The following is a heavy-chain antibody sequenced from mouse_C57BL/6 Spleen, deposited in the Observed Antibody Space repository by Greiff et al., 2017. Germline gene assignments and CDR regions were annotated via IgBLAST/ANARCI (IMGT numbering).Heavy chain of an antibody. CDR1: GFTFSSYA. J-gene: IGHJ3*01. D-gene: IGHD2-4*01. CDR3: ARDDYDGFAY. CDR2: ISDGGSYT. Sequence: EVKVVEPGGGLVKPGGSLKLSCAASGFTFSSYAMPWVRQTPEQRLEWVATISDGGSYTYYPDNVKGRFTISRDNAKNNLYLQMSHLKSEGTAMYYYARDDYDGFAYWGQGTLVTVAA. V-gene: IGHV5-4*01.